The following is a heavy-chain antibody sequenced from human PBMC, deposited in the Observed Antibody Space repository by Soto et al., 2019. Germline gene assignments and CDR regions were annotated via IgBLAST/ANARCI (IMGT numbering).Heavy chain of an antibody. Sequence: QVQLQQWGAGLLKPSETLSLTCAAYGGPFSNYYWNWIRQPPGKGLEWIGEIDHSGSNTCNPSLKSRLTLSIDTSKNQFSLKLSSVTAADTAVYYCARVGHCTSTSCYLMDVWGQGTTVTVSS. D-gene: IGHD2-2*01. V-gene: IGHV4-34*01. J-gene: IGHJ6*02. CDR3: ARVGHCTSTSCYLMDV. CDR2: IDHSGSN. CDR1: GGPFSNYY.